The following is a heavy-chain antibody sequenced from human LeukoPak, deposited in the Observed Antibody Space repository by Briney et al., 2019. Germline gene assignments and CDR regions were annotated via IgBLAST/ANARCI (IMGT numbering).Heavy chain of an antibody. V-gene: IGHV3-7*02. CDR3: ARGGWEFDY. CDR2: IKPDGGER. CDR1: GFTFRSSW. Sequence: GRSLRPSCVASGFTFRSSWMGWVRQAPGKGLDWVAHIKPDGGERYYVDSVKGRFTISRDNAKNSLYLQMNSLRAEDTAVYYCARGGWEFDYWGQGTLVTVSS. J-gene: IGHJ4*02. D-gene: IGHD1-26*01.